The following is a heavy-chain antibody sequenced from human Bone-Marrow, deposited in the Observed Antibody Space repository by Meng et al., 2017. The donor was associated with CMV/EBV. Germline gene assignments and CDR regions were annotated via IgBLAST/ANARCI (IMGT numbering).Heavy chain of an antibody. V-gene: IGHV1-18*01. CDR1: GYTFTSYG. CDR3: ARDRFGGIAVH. J-gene: IGHJ4*02. D-gene: IGHD6-19*01. CDR2: ISAYNGNT. Sequence: ASVPVSCKAAGYTFTSYGISWVRPAPGQGLEWMGWISAYNGNTNYAQKLQGRVTMTTDTSTSTAYMELKSLRSDDTAGYYCARDRFGGIAVHWGQGTLVTVSS.